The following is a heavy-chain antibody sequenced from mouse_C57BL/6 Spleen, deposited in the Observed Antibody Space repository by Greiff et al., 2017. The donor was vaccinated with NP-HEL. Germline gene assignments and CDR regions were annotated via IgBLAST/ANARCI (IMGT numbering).Heavy chain of an antibody. CDR3: TRGDGYYDYYAMDY. CDR2: ISSGGDYI. J-gene: IGHJ4*01. Sequence: EVKLQESGEGLVKPGGSLKLSCAASGFTFSSYAMSWVRQTPEKRLEWVAYISSGGDYIYYADTVKGRFTISRDNARNTLYLQMSSLKSEDTAMYYCTRGDGYYDYYAMDYWGQGTSVTVSS. CDR1: GFTFSSYA. V-gene: IGHV5-9-1*02. D-gene: IGHD2-3*01.